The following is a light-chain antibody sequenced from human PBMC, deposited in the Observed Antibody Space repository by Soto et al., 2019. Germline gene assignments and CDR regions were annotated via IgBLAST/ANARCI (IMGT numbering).Light chain of an antibody. CDR3: QQYGSSFAT. CDR1: QSVSSN. Sequence: EIVLTQSPGTLSLSPVERATLSCRASQSVSSNLAWYRQTPGQAPRLLIYGASTRATDTPARFSGSGSGTDFTLTISRVEPADCAVYYCQQYGSSFATVGQGTQVEV. J-gene: IGKJ1*01. V-gene: IGKV3-20*01. CDR2: GAS.